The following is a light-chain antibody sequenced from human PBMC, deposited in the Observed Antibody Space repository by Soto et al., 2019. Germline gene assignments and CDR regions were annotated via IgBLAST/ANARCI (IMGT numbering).Light chain of an antibody. J-gene: IGKJ5*01. CDR1: QDISSY. CDR2: GAS. V-gene: IGKV1-9*01. Sequence: DIPLTQSPSFVSASVGDRVTITCRASQDISSYLAWYQQKPGKAPKVLIHGASVLESGVPSRFSGSGSGTHFTLTISNLQPEDFATYYCQHLNSWPPITFGQGTLLDFK. CDR3: QHLNSWPPIT.